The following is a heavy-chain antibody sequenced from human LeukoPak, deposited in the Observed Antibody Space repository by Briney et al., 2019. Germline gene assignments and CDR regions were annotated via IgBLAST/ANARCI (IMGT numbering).Heavy chain of an antibody. Sequence: RASETLSLTCAVYGGSFSGYYWSWIRQPPGKGLEWIGEINHSGSTNYDPSLKGRVTISVDTSKNQFSLKLSSVTAADTAVYYCARQIDPWAPFDPWGQGTLVTVSS. CDR1: GGSFSGYY. D-gene: IGHD3-9*01. J-gene: IGHJ5*02. CDR3: ARQIDPWAPFDP. V-gene: IGHV4-34*01. CDR2: INHSGST.